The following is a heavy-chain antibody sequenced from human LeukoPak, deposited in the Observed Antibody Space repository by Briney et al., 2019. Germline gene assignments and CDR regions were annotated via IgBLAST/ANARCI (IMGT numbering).Heavy chain of an antibody. CDR1: GFTFSSYW. V-gene: IGHV3-21*01. Sequence: NPGGSLRLSCAASGFTFSSYWMHWVRQAPGKGLEWVSSISSSSSYIYYADSVKGRFTISRDNAKNSLYLQMNSLRAEDTAVYYCARDFGDPWLPAAAEPFDYWGQGTLVTVSS. D-gene: IGHD2-2*01. CDR3: ARDFGDPWLPAAAEPFDY. CDR2: ISSSSSYI. J-gene: IGHJ4*02.